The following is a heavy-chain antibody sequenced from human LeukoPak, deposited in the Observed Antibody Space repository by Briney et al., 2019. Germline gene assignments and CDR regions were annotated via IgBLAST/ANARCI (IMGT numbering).Heavy chain of an antibody. D-gene: IGHD2-15*01. CDR3: TRDRGGSPTDVFDY. CDR1: GLTFSKSA. J-gene: IGHJ4*02. Sequence: GGSLRLSCAASGLTFSKSALTWVRKAPGKGLEWVSTITDVGDIFYTYSVRGRFTISRDNSKNTVYMQMDGLRAEDTAVYYCTRDRGGSPTDVFDYWGQGTLVTVSS. V-gene: IGHV3-23*01. CDR2: ITDVGDI.